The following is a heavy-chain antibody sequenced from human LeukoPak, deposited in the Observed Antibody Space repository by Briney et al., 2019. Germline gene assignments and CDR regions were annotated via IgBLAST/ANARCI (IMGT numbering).Heavy chain of an antibody. J-gene: IGHJ4*02. Sequence: PSGTLSLTCAVSGGSISSSAWWSWVRQPPGKGLEWIGEVYHSGSTNYNSFLKSRVTISVDKSKNQFSLKLTSATAADTAVYYCARDLGSSWFEPLDYWGQGTLVTVSS. CDR1: GGSISSSAW. D-gene: IGHD6-13*01. CDR3: ARDLGSSWFEPLDY. V-gene: IGHV4-4*02. CDR2: VYHSGST.